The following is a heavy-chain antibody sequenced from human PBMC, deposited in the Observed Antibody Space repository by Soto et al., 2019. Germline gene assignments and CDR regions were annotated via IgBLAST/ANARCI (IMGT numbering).Heavy chain of an antibody. CDR1: GFTFSSYG. D-gene: IGHD6-6*01. CDR2: IWYDGSNK. Sequence: GGPLRLSCAASGFTFSSYGMHWVRQAPGKGLEWVAVIWYDGSNKYYADSVKGRFTISRDNSKNTLYLQMNSLRAEDTAVYYCARDHPYSSSPRGPRAHYYYGMDVWGQGTTVTVSS. V-gene: IGHV3-33*01. J-gene: IGHJ6*02. CDR3: ARDHPYSSSPRGPRAHYYYGMDV.